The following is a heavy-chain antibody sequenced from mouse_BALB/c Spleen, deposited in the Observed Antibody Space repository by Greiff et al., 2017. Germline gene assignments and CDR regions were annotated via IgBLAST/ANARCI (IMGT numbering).Heavy chain of an antibody. CDR3: ARGYEGEFDD. CDR2: ISSGGST. Sequence: EVPLVESGGGLVKPGRSLTLSCAASGFSFSSYAMSWVRQHPAKRLVWVASISSGGSTYYPDSVKGRFTISRDNARNILYLQMSSLRSEDTAMYYCARGYEGEFDDWGQGTTLRVSS. CDR1: GFSFSSYA. V-gene: IGHV5-6-5*01. D-gene: IGHD2-14*01. J-gene: IGHJ2*01.